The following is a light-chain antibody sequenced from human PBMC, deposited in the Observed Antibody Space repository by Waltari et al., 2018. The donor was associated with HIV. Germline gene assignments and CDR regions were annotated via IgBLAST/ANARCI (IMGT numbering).Light chain of an antibody. CDR2: GKN. J-gene: IGLJ2*01. CDR1: SSNIGSNT. Sequence: QSVLTQPPSASGTPGQRVILSCSGSSSNIGSNTMNWFQQFPGTAPKARLYGKNQRPSGVPDRFSGSKSGTSASLAISGLQSEDEADYYCAAWDDSLNGPVFGGGTKLTVL. V-gene: IGLV1-44*01. CDR3: AAWDDSLNGPV.